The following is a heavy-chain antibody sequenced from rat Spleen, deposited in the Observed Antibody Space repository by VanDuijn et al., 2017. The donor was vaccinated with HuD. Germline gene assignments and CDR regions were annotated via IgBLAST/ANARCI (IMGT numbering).Heavy chain of an antibody. CDR3: TTVGIIRGTLFAY. D-gene: IGHD4-3*01. CDR2: ISYDGSST. J-gene: IGHJ3*01. CDR1: GFTFSNYD. V-gene: IGHV5-20*01. Sequence: EVQLVESGGGLVQPGRSMKLSCAASGFTFSNYDMAWVRQAPTKGLEWVASISYDGSSTYYRDSVKGRFTFSRDNAKSTLYLQMDSLRSEDTATYYWTTVGIIRGTLFAYWGQGTLVTVSS.